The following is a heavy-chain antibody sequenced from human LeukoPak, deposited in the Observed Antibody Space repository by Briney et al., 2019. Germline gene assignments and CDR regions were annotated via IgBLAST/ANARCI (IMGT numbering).Heavy chain of an antibody. V-gene: IGHV4-34*01. Sequence: SETLSLTCAVYGGSFSGYYWSWIRQPPGKGLEWIGEINHSGSTNYNPSLKSRVTISVDTSKNQFSLKLNSVTAADTAVYYCARFAEVYYYVDVWGTGTTVIVSS. CDR3: ARFAEVYYYVDV. J-gene: IGHJ6*03. D-gene: IGHD2-21*01. CDR1: GGSFSGYY. CDR2: INHSGST.